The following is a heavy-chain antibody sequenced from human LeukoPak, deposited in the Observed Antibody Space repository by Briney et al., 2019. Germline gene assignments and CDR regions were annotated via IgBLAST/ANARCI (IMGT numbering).Heavy chain of an antibody. V-gene: IGHV3-49*03. Sequence: GGSLRLSCTASGFTFGDYAMSWFRQAPGKGLEWVGFIRSKAYGGTTEYAASVKGRFTISRDDSKSIAYLQMNSLKTEDTAVYYCTRDWGLLWFGDPSPGFDTYWGQGTLVTVSS. J-gene: IGHJ4*02. CDR2: IRSKAYGGTT. D-gene: IGHD3-10*01. CDR3: TRDWGLLWFGDPSPGFDTY. CDR1: GFTFGDYA.